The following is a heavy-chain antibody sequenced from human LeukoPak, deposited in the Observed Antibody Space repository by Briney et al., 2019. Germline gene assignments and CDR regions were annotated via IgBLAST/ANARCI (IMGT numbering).Heavy chain of an antibody. Sequence: SETLSLTCAVYGGSFSGYYWSWIRQPPGKGLEWIGEINHSGSTNYNPSLKSRVTISVDTSQNQFSLKLSSVTAADPAVYYCARALYSSGWWSSDAFDIWGQGTMVTVSS. CDR3: ARALYSSGWWSSDAFDI. D-gene: IGHD6-19*01. J-gene: IGHJ3*02. CDR1: GGSFSGYY. CDR2: INHSGST. V-gene: IGHV4-34*01.